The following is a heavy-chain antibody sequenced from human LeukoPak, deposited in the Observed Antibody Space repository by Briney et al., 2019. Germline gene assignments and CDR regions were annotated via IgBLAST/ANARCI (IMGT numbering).Heavy chain of an antibody. J-gene: IGHJ3*02. CDR2: INHSGST. V-gene: IGHV4-34*01. Sequence: SETLSLTCAVYGGSFSGYYWSWIRQPPGKGLEWIGEINHSGSTNYNPSLKSRVTISVDTSKNQFSLKLSSVTAADTAVYYCARGVPGGSSYGYSDAFDIWGQGQWSPSLQ. CDR1: GGSFSGYY. D-gene: IGHD5-18*01. CDR3: ARGVPGGSSYGYSDAFDI.